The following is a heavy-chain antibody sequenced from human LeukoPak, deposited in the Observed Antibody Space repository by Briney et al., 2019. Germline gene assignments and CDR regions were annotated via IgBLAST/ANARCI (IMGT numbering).Heavy chain of an antibody. Sequence: GGSLRLSCAASGFTIGRYSMNWVRQAPGKGLEWVSCISSSSTYKYYSDSLKGRFTISRDNAKNSLFLQMNSLRVEDTAVYYCARDDGSGTPYYMDVWGKGTTVTVS. CDR3: ARDDGSGTPYYMDV. CDR2: ISSSSTYK. J-gene: IGHJ6*03. D-gene: IGHD3-10*01. CDR1: GFTIGRYS. V-gene: IGHV3-21*01.